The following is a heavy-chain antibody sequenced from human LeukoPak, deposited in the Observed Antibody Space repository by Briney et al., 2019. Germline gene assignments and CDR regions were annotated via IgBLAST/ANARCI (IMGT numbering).Heavy chain of an antibody. D-gene: IGHD6-13*01. Sequence: PGGSLRLSCAASGFTFDDYGMSWVRQAPGKGLGWVSGINWNGGSTGYADSVKGRFTISRDNAKNSLYLQMNSLRAEDTAVYYCHSIAAAGTGYWGQGILVTVSS. V-gene: IGHV3-20*04. J-gene: IGHJ4*02. CDR3: HSIAAAGTGY. CDR1: GFTFDDYG. CDR2: INWNGGST.